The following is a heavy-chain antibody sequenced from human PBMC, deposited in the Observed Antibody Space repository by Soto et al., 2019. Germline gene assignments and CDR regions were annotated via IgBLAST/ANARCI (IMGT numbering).Heavy chain of an antibody. Sequence: QVQLVQSGAEVKKPGASVKVSCKASGYTFTGYYMHWVRQAPGQGLEWMGWINPNSGGTNYAQKFQGWVTMTRDTSISTAYMELSRLRSDDTAVYYCARDRSIYSVGATSYYFDYWGQGTLVTVSS. CDR1: GYTFTGYY. CDR2: INPNSGGT. J-gene: IGHJ4*02. CDR3: ARDRSIYSVGATSYYFDY. V-gene: IGHV1-2*04. D-gene: IGHD1-26*01.